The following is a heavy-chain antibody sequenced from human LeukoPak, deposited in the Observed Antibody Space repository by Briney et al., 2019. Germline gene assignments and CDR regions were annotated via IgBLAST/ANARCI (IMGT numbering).Heavy chain of an antibody. CDR1: GFTFSSYA. J-gene: IGHJ5*02. CDR2: ISYDGSNK. Sequence: PAGRSLRLSCAASGFTFSSYAMHWVRQAPGKGLEWVAVISYDGSNKYYADSVKGRFTISRDNSKNTLYLQMNSLRAEDTAVYYCARGAVLGEMYSSGWYVGFDPWGQGTLVTVSS. CDR3: ARGAVLGEMYSSGWYVGFDP. V-gene: IGHV3-30-3*01. D-gene: IGHD6-19*01.